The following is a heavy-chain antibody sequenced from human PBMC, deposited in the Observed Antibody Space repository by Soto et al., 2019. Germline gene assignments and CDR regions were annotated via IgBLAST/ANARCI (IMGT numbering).Heavy chain of an antibody. CDR1: GYTFTSYG. CDR3: ARSGIRVVAAMNYYYGMDV. Sequence: ASVKVSCKASGYTFTSYGISWVRQAPGQGLEWMGWISAYNGNTNYAQKLQGRVTMTTDTSTSTAYMELRSLRSDDTAVYYCARSGIRVVAAMNYYYGMDVWVQGIPVTVSS. D-gene: IGHD2-15*01. CDR2: ISAYNGNT. V-gene: IGHV1-18*04. J-gene: IGHJ6*02.